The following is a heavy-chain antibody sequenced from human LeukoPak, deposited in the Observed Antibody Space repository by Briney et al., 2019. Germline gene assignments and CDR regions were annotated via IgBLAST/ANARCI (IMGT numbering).Heavy chain of an antibody. CDR3: ARDLFFGSGSPPGS. V-gene: IGHV1-2*02. CDR2: INPNSGGT. J-gene: IGHJ4*02. CDR1: GYTFTGYY. D-gene: IGHD3-10*01. Sequence: ASVKVSCKASGYTFTGYYMHWVRQAPGQGLEWMGWINPNSGGTNYAQKFQGRVTMTRDTSISTAYMELSRLRSDDTAVYCCARDLFFGSGSPPGSWGQGTLVTVSS.